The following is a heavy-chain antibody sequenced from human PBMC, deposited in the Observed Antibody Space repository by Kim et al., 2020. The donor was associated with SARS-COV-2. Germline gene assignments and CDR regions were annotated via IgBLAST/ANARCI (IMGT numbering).Heavy chain of an antibody. D-gene: IGHD3-22*01. J-gene: IGHJ6*02. Sequence: GGSLRLSCAASGFTVSSNYMSWVRQAPGKGLEWVSVIYSDGSTYYADSVKGRFTISRDNSKNTLYLQMNSLRAEDTAVYYCARSGYDSSGYHYYYYYGMDVWGQGTTVTVSS. CDR3: ARSGYDSSGYHYYYYYGMDV. CDR2: IYSDGST. V-gene: IGHV3-53*01. CDR1: GFTVSSNY.